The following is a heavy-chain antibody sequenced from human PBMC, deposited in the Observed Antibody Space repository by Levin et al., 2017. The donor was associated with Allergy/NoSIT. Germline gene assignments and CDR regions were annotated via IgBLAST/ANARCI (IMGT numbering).Heavy chain of an antibody. D-gene: IGHD3-22*01. CDR1: GGSISSSSYY. Sequence: PGGSLRLSCTVSGGSISSSSYYWGWVRQPPGQGLEWIGSIHYSGSTYYNPSLKSRVTISVDTSKNQFFLKLSSVTGADTAVYYCARNKFTYYYDSTGYYFDLWGRGTLVTVSS. J-gene: IGHJ2*01. CDR2: IHYSGST. CDR3: ARNKFTYYYDSTGYYFDL. V-gene: IGHV4-39*01.